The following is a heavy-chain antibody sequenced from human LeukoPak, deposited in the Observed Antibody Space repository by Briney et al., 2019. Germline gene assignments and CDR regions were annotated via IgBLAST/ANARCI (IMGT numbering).Heavy chain of an antibody. D-gene: IGHD3-9*01. CDR3: ARGGGYHDILTEH. CDR1: GGSISSSNW. J-gene: IGHJ4*02. V-gene: IGHV4-4*02. CDR2: IYHSGST. Sequence: SGTLSLTCAVSGGSISSSNWWSWVRQPPGKGLEWIGEIYHSGSTNYNPSLKSRVTISVDTSKNQFSLKLSSVTAADTAVYYCARGGGYHDILTEHWGQGTLVTVSS.